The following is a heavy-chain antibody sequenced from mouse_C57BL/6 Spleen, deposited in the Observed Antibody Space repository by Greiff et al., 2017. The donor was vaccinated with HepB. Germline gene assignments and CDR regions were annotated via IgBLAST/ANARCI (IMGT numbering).Heavy chain of an antibody. CDR2: IRLKSDNYAT. J-gene: IGHJ2*01. Sequence: EVKLMESGGGLVQPGGSMKLSCVASGFTFSNYWMNWVRQSPEKGLEWVAQIRLKSDNYATHYAESVKGRFTISRYDSKSSVYMQMNNLRAEDTGIYYGTGCYGSSWYYFDYWGQGTTLTVSS. D-gene: IGHD1-1*01. CDR1: GFTFSNYW. CDR3: TGCYGSSWYYFDY. V-gene: IGHV6-3*01.